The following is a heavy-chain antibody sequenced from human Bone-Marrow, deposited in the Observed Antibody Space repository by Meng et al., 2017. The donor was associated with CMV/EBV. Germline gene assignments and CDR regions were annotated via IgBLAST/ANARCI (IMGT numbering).Heavy chain of an antibody. V-gene: IGHV3-30*04. Sequence: GESLKISCAASGFTFSSYAMHWVRQAPGKGLEWVAVISYDGSNKYYADSVKGRFTISRDDSKNTLYLQMDSLKTEDTAVYYCVTGVGGYWGQGTLVTVSS. J-gene: IGHJ1*01. CDR3: VTGVGGY. CDR2: ISYDGSNK. D-gene: IGHD3-16*01. CDR1: GFTFSSYA.